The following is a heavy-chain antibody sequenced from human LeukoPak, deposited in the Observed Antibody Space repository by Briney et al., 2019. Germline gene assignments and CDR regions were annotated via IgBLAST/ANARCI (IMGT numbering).Heavy chain of an antibody. CDR3: AKDYKTGYTSY. D-gene: IGHD3-9*01. CDR2: ISYDGNNK. CDR1: GLTFNSYG. V-gene: IGHV3-30*18. J-gene: IGHJ4*02. Sequence: GGSLRLSCAASGLTFNSYGMHWVRQAPGKGLEWVAIISYDGNNKYYADSVKGRFTISRDNSKNTLYLQMNSLRAGDTAVYYCAKDYKTGYTSYWGQGTLVTVSS.